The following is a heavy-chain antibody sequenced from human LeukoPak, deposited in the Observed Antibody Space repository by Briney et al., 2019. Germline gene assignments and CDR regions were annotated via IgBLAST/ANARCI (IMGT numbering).Heavy chain of an antibody. Sequence: PGGSLRLSCAASGFTFSSYSMNWVRQAPGKGLEWVSSISSSSSYIYYADSVKGRFTISRDNAKNSLYLQMNSLRAEDTAAYYCARALIPYYDSSDDAFDIWGQGTMVTVSS. CDR2: ISSSSSYI. CDR3: ARALIPYYDSSDDAFDI. CDR1: GFTFSSYS. J-gene: IGHJ3*02. V-gene: IGHV3-21*01. D-gene: IGHD3-22*01.